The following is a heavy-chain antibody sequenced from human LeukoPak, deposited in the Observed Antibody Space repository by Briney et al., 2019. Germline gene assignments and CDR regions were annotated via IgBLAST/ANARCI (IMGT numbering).Heavy chain of an antibody. CDR1: GYSFTSYW. V-gene: IGHV5-51*01. J-gene: IGHJ6*02. CDR2: IYPSDSDT. CDR3: ARRPYSYGLDV. Sequence: GEPLKISCKASGYSFTSYWIGWVRQMPGKGLEWMGIIYPSDSDTRYSPSFQGQVTISVDKSINTAYLQWSNLRASDTAIYYCARRPYSYGLDVWGQGTAATVSS. D-gene: IGHD3-16*01.